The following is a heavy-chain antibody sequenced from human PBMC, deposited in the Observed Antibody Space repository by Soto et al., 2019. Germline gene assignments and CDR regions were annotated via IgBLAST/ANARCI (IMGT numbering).Heavy chain of an antibody. J-gene: IGHJ3*02. D-gene: IGHD2-15*01. CDR2: INHSGST. V-gene: IGHV4-34*01. CDR3: ARGPDIVVVVAATPVAFDI. CDR1: GGSFSGYY. Sequence: SETLSLTCAVYGGSFSGYYWSWIRQPPGKGLEWIGEINHSGSTNYNPSLKSRVTISVDTSKNQFSLKLSSVTAADTAVYYCARGPDIVVVVAATPVAFDIWGQGTMVTRLL.